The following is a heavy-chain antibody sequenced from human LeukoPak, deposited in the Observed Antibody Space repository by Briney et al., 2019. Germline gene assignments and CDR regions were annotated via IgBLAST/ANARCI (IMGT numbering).Heavy chain of an antibody. V-gene: IGHV1-2*02. CDR2: MNPKSGGT. CDR3: ARDYASGSYYDY. Sequence: ASGKLSFKASAYTFTGGYLHWVRQAPGPGLEWMGWMNPKSGGTNYAQKVQGRVTMTRDTSISTAYMELSRLRSDDTAVYYCARDYASGSYYDYWGQGSLVTVSS. D-gene: IGHD3-10*01. CDR1: AYTFTGGY. J-gene: IGHJ4*02.